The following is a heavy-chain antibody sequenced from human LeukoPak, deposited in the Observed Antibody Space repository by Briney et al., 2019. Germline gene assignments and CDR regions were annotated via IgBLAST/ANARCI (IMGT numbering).Heavy chain of an antibody. Sequence: ASVKVSCKASGYTFTGYYMHWVRQAPGQGLEWMGWINPNSGGTNYAQKFQGRVTMTRDTSISTAYMELSRLRSDDTAVYYCARDADYYDSSGYKTATFDYWGQGTLVTVSS. CDR3: ARDADYYDSSGYKTATFDY. V-gene: IGHV1-2*02. CDR2: INPNSGGT. D-gene: IGHD3-22*01. CDR1: GYTFTGYY. J-gene: IGHJ4*02.